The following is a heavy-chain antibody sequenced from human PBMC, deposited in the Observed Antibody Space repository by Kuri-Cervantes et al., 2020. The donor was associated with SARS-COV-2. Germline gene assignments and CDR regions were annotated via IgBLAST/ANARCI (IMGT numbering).Heavy chain of an antibody. CDR1: GGSFSGYY. J-gene: IGHJ5*02. CDR3: AGASEEHMIVVVITTGGWFDP. Sequence: ESLKISCAVYGGSFSGYYWSWIRQPPGKGLEWIGEINHSGSTNYNPSLKSRVTISVDTSKNQFSLKLSSVTAADTAVYYCAGASEEHMIVVVITTGGWFDPWGQGTLVTVSS. D-gene: IGHD3-22*01. CDR2: INHSGST. V-gene: IGHV4-34*01.